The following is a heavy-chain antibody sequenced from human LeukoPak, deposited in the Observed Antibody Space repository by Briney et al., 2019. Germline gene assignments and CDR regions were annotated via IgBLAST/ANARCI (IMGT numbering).Heavy chain of an antibody. Sequence: GGSLGLSCAASGFTFSSYGMHWVRQAPGKGLEWVAVIWYDGGNKYYADSVKGRFTISRDNSKNTLYLQMNSLRAEDTAVYYCAKAFIAVAVNYFDYWGQGTLVTVSS. CDR3: AKAFIAVAVNYFDY. CDR1: GFTFSSYG. CDR2: IWYDGGNK. J-gene: IGHJ4*02. D-gene: IGHD6-19*01. V-gene: IGHV3-33*06.